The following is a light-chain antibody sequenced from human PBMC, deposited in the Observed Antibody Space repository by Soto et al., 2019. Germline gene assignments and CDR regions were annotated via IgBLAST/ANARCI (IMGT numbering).Light chain of an antibody. CDR1: QSVASS. V-gene: IGKV3-20*01. Sequence: EIVLMQSPGTLSLSPGERGTLSCRASQSVASSLAWYQQKPGQAPRLLIYDASNRATGIPDRFSGSGSGTDFTLTLSRLEPEDFAVYYCQQYVNSPRTFGGGTKVEIK. J-gene: IGKJ4*01. CDR3: QQYVNSPRT. CDR2: DAS.